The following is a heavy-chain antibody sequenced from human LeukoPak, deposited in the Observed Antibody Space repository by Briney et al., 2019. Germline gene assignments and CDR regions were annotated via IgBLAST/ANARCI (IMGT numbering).Heavy chain of an antibody. J-gene: IGHJ4*02. CDR3: ARRLPNDY. CDR2: IYYSGST. CDR1: GGSISSYY. Sequence: SETLSLTCTVSGGSISSYYWSWIRQPPGKGLEGIGYIYYSGSTNYNPSLTSRVTISVDKSKNQCSLTLSSVTAPDTSLYYCARRLPNDYWAQGTLLTVSS. V-gene: IGHV4-59*08.